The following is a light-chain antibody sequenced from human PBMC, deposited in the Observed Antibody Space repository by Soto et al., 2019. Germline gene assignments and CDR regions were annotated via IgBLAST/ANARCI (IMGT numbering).Light chain of an antibody. CDR3: QQYNNWPPIP. Sequence: ELVRTQSPATLSVSPGERVTLSCRASQSVRSNLAWYQQKPGQSPRLLIYGASTRATGIPARFSGSGSGTEFALTISSLQSEDFAVYYCQQYNNWPPIPFGQGARPEIK. CDR1: QSVRSN. J-gene: IGKJ5*01. CDR2: GAS. V-gene: IGKV3-15*01.